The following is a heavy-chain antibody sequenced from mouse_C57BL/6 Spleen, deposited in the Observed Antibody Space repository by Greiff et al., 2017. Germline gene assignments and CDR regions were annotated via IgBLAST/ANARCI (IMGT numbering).Heavy chain of an antibody. CDR3: ARGQLRLPWFAY. CDR2: INPGSGGT. Sequence: QVQLQQSGAELVRPGTSVKVSCKASGYAFTNYLIEWVKQRPGQGLEWIGVINPGSGGTNYNEKFKGKATLTADKSSSTAYMQLSSLTSEDSAVYFGARGQLRLPWFAYWGQGTLVTVSA. D-gene: IGHD3-2*02. V-gene: IGHV1-54*01. CDR1: GYAFTNYL. J-gene: IGHJ3*01.